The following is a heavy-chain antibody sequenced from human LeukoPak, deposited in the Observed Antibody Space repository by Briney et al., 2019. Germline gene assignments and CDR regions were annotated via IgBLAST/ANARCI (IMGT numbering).Heavy chain of an antibody. CDR1: GGSFSGYY. D-gene: IGHD1-20*01. J-gene: IGHJ4*02. CDR2: INHSGRT. V-gene: IGHV4-34*01. CDR3: ARGIQYKWNDGADFDY. Sequence: SETLSLTCAVHGGSFSGYYWSWIREPPGMGLEWIGEINHSGRTNYNPSLKSRVTISVLTSKNQFSLKLISVTAADTAVYYCARGIQYKWNDGADFDYWGQGTLVTVSS.